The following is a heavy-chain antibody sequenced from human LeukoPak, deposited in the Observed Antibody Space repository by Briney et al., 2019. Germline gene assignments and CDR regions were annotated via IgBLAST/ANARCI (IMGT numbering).Heavy chain of an antibody. V-gene: IGHV1-2*02. CDR3: ARSPSRAYGDYYY. CDR2: INPNSGGT. D-gene: IGHD4-17*01. J-gene: IGHJ4*02. Sequence: GASVKVSCKASGYTFTGYYMHWVRQAPGQGLEWMGWINPNSGGTNYAQKFQGRVTMTRDTSISTAYMELSRLRSDDTAVYYYARSPSRAYGDYYYWGQGTLVTVSS. CDR1: GYTFTGYY.